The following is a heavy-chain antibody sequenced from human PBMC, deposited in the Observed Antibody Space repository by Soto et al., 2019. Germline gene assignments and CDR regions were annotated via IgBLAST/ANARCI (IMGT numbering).Heavy chain of an antibody. J-gene: IGHJ1*01. CDR3: VKAVGGCHPYEH. D-gene: IGHD6-19*01. V-gene: IGHV3-74*01. Sequence: EVQLVESGGGLVQPGGSLRLSCAASGFTFSNYWMHWVRQVPGKGLVWVSCVAGDGSDTSYADSVKGRFTISRDSAKSTLYLQMNSLRVDDTAVYYCVKAVGGCHPYEHWGQGALVTVSS. CDR2: VAGDGSDT. CDR1: GFTFSNYW.